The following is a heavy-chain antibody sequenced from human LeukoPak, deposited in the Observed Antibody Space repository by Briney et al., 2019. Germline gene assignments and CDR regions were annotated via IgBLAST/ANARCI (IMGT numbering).Heavy chain of an antibody. CDR1: GYTFTSYY. D-gene: IGHD3-10*01. CDR2: INPSGGST. CDR3: ARSRGKGVRPLAPFDY. J-gene: IGHJ4*02. V-gene: IGHV1-46*01. Sequence: ASVKVSCKASGYTFTSYYMHWVRQAPGQGLEWMGIINPSGGSTSYAQKFQGRVTMTRDTSTSTVYMELSSLRPEDTAVYYCARSRGKGVRPLAPFDYWGQGTLVTVSS.